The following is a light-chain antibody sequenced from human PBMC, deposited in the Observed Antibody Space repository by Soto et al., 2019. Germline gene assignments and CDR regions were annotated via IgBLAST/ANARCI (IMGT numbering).Light chain of an antibody. Sequence: EIVLTQSPATLSLSPGERATLSCRTSQTIRGLLNWYQQRPGQAPRLLIYDTSNRATDIPARFSGSGSGTDFILTISSLQPDDFATYYCQQYNSYSITFGQGTRLEIK. CDR2: DTS. CDR1: QTIRGL. V-gene: IGKV3-11*01. CDR3: QQYNSYSIT. J-gene: IGKJ5*01.